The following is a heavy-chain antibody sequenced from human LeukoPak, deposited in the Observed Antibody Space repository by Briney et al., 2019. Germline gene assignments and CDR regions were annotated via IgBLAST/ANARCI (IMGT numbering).Heavy chain of an antibody. D-gene: IGHD3-10*01. Sequence: TGGSLRLSCAASGFTFSTYAITWVRQAPGKGREWLSAISDSGERKYYADSVRGRFTISRDNSKNTLYLQMNSLRAKDTAVYYCAKESKYYPWGQGTLVTVSS. V-gene: IGHV3-23*01. CDR2: ISDSGERK. CDR1: GFTFSTYA. J-gene: IGHJ5*02. CDR3: AKESKYYP.